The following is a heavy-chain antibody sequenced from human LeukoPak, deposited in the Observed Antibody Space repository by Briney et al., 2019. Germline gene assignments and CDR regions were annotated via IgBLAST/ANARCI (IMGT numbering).Heavy chain of an antibody. CDR3: ARDHRPGRGMATISVPPGY. V-gene: IGHV1-18*01. Sequence: ASVKLSCKASGYTFTSYGISWVRQAPGQGLEWMGWIIAYNGNTNYAQNLQGRVTMTTDTSTSTAYLELMSLSSDDTAVYYCARDHRPGRGMATISVPPGYWGQGTLVTVSS. J-gene: IGHJ4*02. CDR1: GYTFTSYG. CDR2: IIAYNGNT. D-gene: IGHD5-12*01.